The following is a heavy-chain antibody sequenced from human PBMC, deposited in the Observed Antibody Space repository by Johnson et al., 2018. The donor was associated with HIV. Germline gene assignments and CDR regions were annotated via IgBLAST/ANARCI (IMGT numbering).Heavy chain of an antibody. V-gene: IGHV3-30*04. J-gene: IGHJ3*02. CDR1: GFTFSSYA. D-gene: IGHD1-7*01. CDR3: ARDWNNWNYGVPDAFDI. Sequence: QVQLVESGGGVVQPGRSLRLSCAASGFTFSSYAMHWVRQAPGKGLEWVAVISYDGSNKYYADSVKGRFTISRDNSKNTLYPQMNSLRAEDTAVYYCARDWNNWNYGVPDAFDIWGQGTMVTVSS. CDR2: ISYDGSNK.